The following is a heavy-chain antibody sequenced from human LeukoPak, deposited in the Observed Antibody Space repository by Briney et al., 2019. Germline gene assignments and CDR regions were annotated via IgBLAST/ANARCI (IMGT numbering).Heavy chain of an antibody. CDR2: IYHSGST. D-gene: IGHD4-23*01. J-gene: IGHJ4*02. CDR3: ARDPPPYGGNSGGTETIDY. V-gene: IGHV4-38-2*02. CDR1: GYSISSGYY. Sequence: SETLSLTCAVSGYSISSGYYRGWIRQPPGKGLEWIGSIYHSGSTYYNPSLKSRVTISVDTSKNQFSLKLSSVTAADTAVYYCARDPPPYGGNSGGTETIDYWGQGTLVTVSS.